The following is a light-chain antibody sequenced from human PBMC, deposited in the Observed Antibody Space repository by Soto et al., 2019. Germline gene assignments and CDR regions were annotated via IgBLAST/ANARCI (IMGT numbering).Light chain of an antibody. CDR1: QSIGRF. Sequence: DIQMTQSPSTLSASVGDRVTITCRASQSIGRFLAWYQQKPGKAPKLLIYKASTLKSGVPSRFSGSGSGTEFTLTISSLQSEDFAVYYCQQYNNWPPWTFGQGTKVDIK. CDR3: QQYNNWPPWT. CDR2: KAS. J-gene: IGKJ1*01. V-gene: IGKV1-5*03.